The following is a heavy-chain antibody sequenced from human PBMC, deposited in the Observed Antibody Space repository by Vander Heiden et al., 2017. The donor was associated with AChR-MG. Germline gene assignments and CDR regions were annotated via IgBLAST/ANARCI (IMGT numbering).Heavy chain of an antibody. Sequence: QVQLVQSGAEVKKPGSSVKVSCTASGGTFSSYAISWVRQAPGQVLEWMGGIIPIFGTANYAQKFQGRVTITADESTSTAYMELSSLRSEDTAVYYCARGPPPDIVVVPAAIRGLYYYGMDVWGQGTTVTVSS. J-gene: IGHJ6*02. CDR3: ARGPPPDIVVVPAAIRGLYYYGMDV. CDR2: IIPIFGTA. CDR1: GGTFSSYA. D-gene: IGHD2-2*01. V-gene: IGHV1-69*01.